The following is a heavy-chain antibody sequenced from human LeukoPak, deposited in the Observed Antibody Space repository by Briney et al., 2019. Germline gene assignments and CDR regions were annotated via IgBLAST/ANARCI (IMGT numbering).Heavy chain of an antibody. J-gene: IGHJ4*02. CDR2: IWYDGSNK. Sequence: PGGSLRLSCAASGFTFSSYGMHWVRQAPGKGLEWVAIIWYDGSNKYYADSVKGRFPISRDNSKNTLYLQMSSLRAEDTAVYYCARGPIQLWLLAFDYWGQGTLVTVSS. CDR3: ARGPIQLWLLAFDY. CDR1: GFTFSSYG. V-gene: IGHV3-33*01. D-gene: IGHD5-18*01.